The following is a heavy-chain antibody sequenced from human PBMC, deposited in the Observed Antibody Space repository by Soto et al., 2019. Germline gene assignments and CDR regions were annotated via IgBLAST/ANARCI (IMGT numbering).Heavy chain of an antibody. CDR2: ISVRGGGT. J-gene: IGHJ6*02. D-gene: IGHD6-13*01. CDR1: GFTFSSYA. Sequence: EVRLVESGGGLVQRGGSLRLSCAASGFTFSSYAMTWVRQAPGKGLEWVSIISVRGGGTYYGDSVKGRFTISRDNSINTLYLQMNCLRVEDTAVYYCAKDRPYIAAAGTVGMDVWGQGTTVTVSS. CDR3: AKDRPYIAAAGTVGMDV. V-gene: IGHV3-23*04.